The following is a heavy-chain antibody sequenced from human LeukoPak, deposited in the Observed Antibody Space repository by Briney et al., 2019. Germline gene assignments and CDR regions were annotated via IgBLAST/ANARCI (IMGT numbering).Heavy chain of an antibody. CDR1: GGSISSSSYY. Sequence: SSETLSLTCTVSGGSISSSSYYWSWIRQPPGKGLEWIGYIYYSGSTNYNPSLKSRVTISVDTSKNQFSLKLSSVTAADTAVYYCARGAAAGSKTLNTFDYWGQGTLVTVSS. D-gene: IGHD6-13*01. V-gene: IGHV4-61*01. CDR2: IYYSGST. J-gene: IGHJ4*02. CDR3: ARGAAAGSKTLNTFDY.